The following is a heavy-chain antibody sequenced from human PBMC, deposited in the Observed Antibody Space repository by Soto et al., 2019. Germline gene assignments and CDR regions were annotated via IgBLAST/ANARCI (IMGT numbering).Heavy chain of an antibody. V-gene: IGHV1-69*06. J-gene: IGHJ6*02. CDR1: GGTFSSYA. D-gene: IGHD3-3*01. CDR2: IIPIFGTA. CDR3: AYDFWSGPMGMDV. Sequence: SVKVSCKASGGTFSSYAISWVRQAPGQGLEWMGGIIPIFGTANYTQKFQGRVTITADKSTSTAYMELSSLRSEDTAVYYCAYDFWSGPMGMDVWGQGTTVTVSS.